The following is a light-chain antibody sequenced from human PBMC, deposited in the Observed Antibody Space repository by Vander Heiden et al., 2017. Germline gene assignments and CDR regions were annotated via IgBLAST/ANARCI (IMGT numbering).Light chain of an antibody. CDR2: AAA. Sequence: DMQIPEFPSSVASAVGDRVTITCRARQGISSCRAWYHQKPGKAAKLLIYAAASCQSRGPSRCIGSGSGTDYSLTISSLQPEDFATDYCQQPNSSTLTFGQGTRLEIK. J-gene: IGKJ5*01. CDR1: QGISSC. CDR3: QQPNSSTLT. V-gene: IGKV1-12*01.